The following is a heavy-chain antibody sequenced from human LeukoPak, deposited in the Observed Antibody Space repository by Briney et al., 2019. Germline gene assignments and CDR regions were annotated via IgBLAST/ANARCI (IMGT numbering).Heavy chain of an antibody. CDR2: INPNSGGT. Sequence: ASVKVSCKASGYTFTGYYMHWVRQAPGQGLEWMGWINPNSGGTNYAQKFQGRVTMTRDTSISTAYMELSRLRSDDTAVYYCARDKLRYYYDSSGYYSNWFDPWGQGTLVTVSS. CDR3: ARDKLRYYYDSSGYYSNWFDP. D-gene: IGHD3-22*01. V-gene: IGHV1-2*02. J-gene: IGHJ5*02. CDR1: GYTFTGYY.